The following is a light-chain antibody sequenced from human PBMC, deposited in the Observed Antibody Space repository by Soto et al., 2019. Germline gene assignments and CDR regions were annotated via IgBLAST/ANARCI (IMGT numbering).Light chain of an antibody. CDR2: EVT. CDR1: SSDVVAYNY. Sequence: QSVLTQPPSASGSPGQSVTISCTGTSSDVVAYNYVSWYQQHPGKAPKLMISEVTKRPSGVPDRFSGSKSGNTASLTVSGLQAEDEADYFCISYAGSNIFFYVLGTGTKVTVL. CDR3: ISYAGSNIFFYV. J-gene: IGLJ1*01. V-gene: IGLV2-8*01.